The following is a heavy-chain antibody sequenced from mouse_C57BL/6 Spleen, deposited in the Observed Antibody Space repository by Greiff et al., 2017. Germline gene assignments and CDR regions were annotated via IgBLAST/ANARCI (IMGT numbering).Heavy chain of an antibody. D-gene: IGHD1-1*01. V-gene: IGHV2-2*01. CDR2: IWSGGST. J-gene: IGHJ4*01. Sequence: QVQLQQSGPGLVQPSQSLSITCTVSGFSFTSYGVNWVRQSPGKGLEWLGVIWSGGSTDNNAAFISSMSISKDNSKSQVFFKMNSLQADDTAIYYCARSRHYYGKDYAMDYWGQGTSVTVSS. CDR3: ARSRHYYGKDYAMDY. CDR1: GFSFTSYG.